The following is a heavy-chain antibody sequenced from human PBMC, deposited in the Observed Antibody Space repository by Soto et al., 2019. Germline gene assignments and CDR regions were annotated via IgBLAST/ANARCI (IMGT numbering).Heavy chain of an antibody. V-gene: IGHV1-2*04. CDR3: AVTLVPAAEYYFDY. CDR1: GYTFTGYY. Sequence: APVKVSCKASGYTFTGYYMHWVRQDHGQGLEWMGWINPNSGGTNYAQKFQGWVTMTRDTSISTAYMELSRLRSDDTAVYYCAVTLVPAAEYYFDYWGQGTLVTVSS. CDR2: INPNSGGT. J-gene: IGHJ4*02. D-gene: IGHD2-2*01.